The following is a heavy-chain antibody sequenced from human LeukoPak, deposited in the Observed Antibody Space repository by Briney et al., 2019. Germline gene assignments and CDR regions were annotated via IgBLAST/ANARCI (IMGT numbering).Heavy chain of an antibody. CDR2: ISSSSSYI. D-gene: IGHD7-27*01. CDR3: ARDLRVGKYYFDY. J-gene: IGHJ4*02. CDR1: GFTFSSYS. Sequence: PGGSLRLSCAASGFTFSSYSMNWVHQAPGKGLEWVSSISSSSSYIYYADSVKGRFTISGDNAKNSLYLQINSLRAEDTAVYYCARDLRVGKYYFDYWGQGTLVTVSS. V-gene: IGHV3-21*01.